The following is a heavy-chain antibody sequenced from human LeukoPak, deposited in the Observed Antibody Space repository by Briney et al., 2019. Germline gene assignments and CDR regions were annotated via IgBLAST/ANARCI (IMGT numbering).Heavy chain of an antibody. CDR1: GFTFSSYA. D-gene: IGHD3-16*02. J-gene: IGHJ5*02. CDR3: ARVYYDYVWGSYRYTNWFDP. Sequence: GGSLRLSCAASGFTFSSYAMHWVRQAPGKRLEWVAVISYDGSNKYYADSVKGRFTISRDNSKNTLYLQMNSLRAEDTAVYYCARVYYDYVWGSYRYTNWFDPWGQGTLVTVSS. CDR2: ISYDGSNK. V-gene: IGHV3-30-3*01.